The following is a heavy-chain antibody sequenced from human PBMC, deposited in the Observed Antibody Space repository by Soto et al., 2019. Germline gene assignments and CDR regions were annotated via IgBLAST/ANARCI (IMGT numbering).Heavy chain of an antibody. CDR2: IHYSGTT. CDR3: ARDQELWVVDP. CDR1: GGSISSSSYY. D-gene: IGHD3-16*01. J-gene: IGHJ5*02. Sequence: QLQLQESGPGLVKPSETLSLTCTVSGGSISSSSYYWGWIRQPPGTGLEWIGTIHYSGTTYYNPSLRSRVTISVDTSKNQFSLKVTSVTAADTAVYYCARDQELWVVDPWGQGTLVTVSS. V-gene: IGHV4-39*01.